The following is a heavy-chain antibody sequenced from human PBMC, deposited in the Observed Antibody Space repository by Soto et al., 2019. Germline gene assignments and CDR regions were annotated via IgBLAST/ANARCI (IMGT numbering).Heavy chain of an antibody. V-gene: IGHV3-23*01. CDR3: AKALGGYDILTGYYPYYYYYYGMDV. D-gene: IGHD3-9*01. J-gene: IGHJ6*02. CDR1: GFTFNYYA. Sequence: GSLRLSCAASGFTFNYYAISWVRQAPGKGLEWVSAISGSGGSTYYADSVKGRFTISRDNSKNTLYLQMNSLRAEDTAVYYCAKALGGYDILTGYYPYYYYYYGMDVWGQGTTVTVSS. CDR2: ISGSGGST.